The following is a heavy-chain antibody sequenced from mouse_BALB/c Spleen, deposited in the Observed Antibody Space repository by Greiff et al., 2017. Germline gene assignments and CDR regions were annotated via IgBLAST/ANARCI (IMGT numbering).Heavy chain of an antibody. D-gene: IGHD1-1*01. CDR3: ARRYGDAMDY. CDR2: IYPGDGDT. Sequence: QVQLKQSGAELVRPGSSVKISCKASGYAFSSYWMNWVKQRPGQGLEWIGQIYPGDGDTNYNGKFKGKATLTADKSSSTAYMQLSSLTSEDSAVYFCARRYGDAMDYWGQGTSVTVSS. CDR1: GYAFSSYW. J-gene: IGHJ4*01. V-gene: IGHV1-80*01.